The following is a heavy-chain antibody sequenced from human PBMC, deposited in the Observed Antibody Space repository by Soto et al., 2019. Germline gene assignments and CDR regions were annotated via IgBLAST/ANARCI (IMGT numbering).Heavy chain of an antibody. CDR1: GFTVSSNY. CDR3: ARDKWGFLEWSHSYGMDV. CDR2: IYSGGST. D-gene: IGHD3-3*01. Sequence: EVQLVESGGGLIQPGGSLRLSCAASGFTVSSNYMSWVRQAPGKGLEWVSVIYSGGSTYYADSVKGRFTISRDNSKNTLYLQMTSLRAEDTAVYYGARDKWGFLEWSHSYGMDVLGQGTTVTVSS. V-gene: IGHV3-53*01. J-gene: IGHJ6*02.